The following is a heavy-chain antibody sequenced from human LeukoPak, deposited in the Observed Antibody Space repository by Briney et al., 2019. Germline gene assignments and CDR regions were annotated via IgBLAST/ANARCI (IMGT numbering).Heavy chain of an antibody. CDR2: ISYTENT. D-gene: IGHD4-17*01. CDR1: GGSISSYY. CDR3: TREPYTVTGGV. J-gene: IGHJ4*02. Sequence: PSETLSLTCTVSGGSISSYYWSWIRQPPGKGLEWIGYISYTENTDYNPSLRSRVTISVDTSKNQFSLTLTSVTAADTAVYYCTREPYTVTGGVWGQGTRVTVSS. V-gene: IGHV4-59*01.